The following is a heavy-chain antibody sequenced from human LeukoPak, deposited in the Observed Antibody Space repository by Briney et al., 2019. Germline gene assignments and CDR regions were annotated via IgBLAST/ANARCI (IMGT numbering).Heavy chain of an antibody. CDR3: AIGSSSWSYYYYGMDV. CDR2: INHSEST. D-gene: IGHD6-13*01. V-gene: IGHV4-34*01. CDR1: GGSISSYY. Sequence: SETLSLTCTVSGGSISSYYWSWIRQPPGKGLEWIGEINHSESTNYNPSLKSRVTISVDTSKNQFSLKLSSVTAADTAVYYCAIGSSSWSYYYYGMDVWGQGTTVTVSS. J-gene: IGHJ6*02.